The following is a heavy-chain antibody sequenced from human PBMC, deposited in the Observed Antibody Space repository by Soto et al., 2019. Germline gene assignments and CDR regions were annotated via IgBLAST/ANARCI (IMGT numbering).Heavy chain of an antibody. V-gene: IGHV4-4*02. CDR2: IYHSGST. J-gene: IGHJ5*02. Sequence: QVQLQESGPGLVKPSGTLSLTCAVSGGSISSSNWWSWVRQPPGKGLEWIGEIYHSGSTNYNPSLKSRVTISVDKSKNQFSLKLSSVTAADTAVYYCARGGLMSDSSGYYLRSGNWFDPWGQGTLVTVSS. CDR3: ARGGLMSDSSGYYLRSGNWFDP. CDR1: GGSISSSNW. D-gene: IGHD3-22*01.